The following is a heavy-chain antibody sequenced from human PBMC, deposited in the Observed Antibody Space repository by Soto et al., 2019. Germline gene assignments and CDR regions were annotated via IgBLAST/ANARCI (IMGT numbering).Heavy chain of an antibody. Sequence: QVQLVQSGAEVKKPGASVKVSCKASGYTFTSYYMHWVRQAPGQGLEWMGIINPSGGSTSYAQKFQGRATMTRDTATSTVYIELSSLRSEDTAVYYCARGLRYCSGGSCYYYYYYGMDVWGQGTTVTVSS. D-gene: IGHD2-15*01. CDR1: GYTFTSYY. J-gene: IGHJ6*02. CDR2: INPSGGST. CDR3: ARGLRYCSGGSCYYYYYYGMDV. V-gene: IGHV1-46*01.